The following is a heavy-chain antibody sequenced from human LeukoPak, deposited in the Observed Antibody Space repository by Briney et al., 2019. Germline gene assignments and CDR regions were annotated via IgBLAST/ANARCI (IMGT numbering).Heavy chain of an antibody. D-gene: IGHD6-13*01. V-gene: IGHV3-49*04. J-gene: IGHJ6*03. CDR3: TRDTYSSSWLGYYYYMDV. Sequence: GGSLRLSCTASGFTFGDYAMSWVRQAPGKGLEWVGFIRSKAYGGTTEYAASVKGRFTISRDDSKSIAYLQMNSLKTEDTAVYYCTRDTYSSSWLGYYYYMDVWGKGTTVTISS. CDR1: GFTFGDYA. CDR2: IRSKAYGGTT.